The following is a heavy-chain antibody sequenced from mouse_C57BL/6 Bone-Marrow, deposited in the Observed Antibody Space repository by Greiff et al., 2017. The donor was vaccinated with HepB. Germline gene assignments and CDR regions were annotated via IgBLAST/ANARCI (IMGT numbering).Heavy chain of an antibody. Sequence: VQLQQPGAELVRPGSSVKLSCKASGYTFTSYWMHWVKQRPIQGLEWIGNIDPSDSETHYNQKFKYKATLTVDKSSSTAYMQLSSLTSEDSAVYYCASHYYGSSWYFDVWGTGTTVTVSS. V-gene: IGHV1-52*01. CDR1: GYTFTSYW. CDR2: IDPSDSET. J-gene: IGHJ1*03. CDR3: ASHYYGSSWYFDV. D-gene: IGHD1-1*01.